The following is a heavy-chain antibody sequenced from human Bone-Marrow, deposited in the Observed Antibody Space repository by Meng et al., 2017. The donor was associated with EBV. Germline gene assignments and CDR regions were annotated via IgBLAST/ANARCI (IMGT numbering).Heavy chain of an antibody. J-gene: IGHJ4*02. CDR3: ASESGRGFTPDY. CDR2: LIPMSGAP. V-gene: IGHV1-69*01. Sequence: VAVVQLGDVCEKPGSSVKVSRKTSGGTFSSDAISWVRQAPGQGLVWLGGLIPMSGAPYYAQNFQGRVTITADESTSTHYMELSNLRSEDTAMYYCASESGRGFTPDYWGQGTLVTVSS. D-gene: IGHD3-10*01. CDR1: GGTFSSDA.